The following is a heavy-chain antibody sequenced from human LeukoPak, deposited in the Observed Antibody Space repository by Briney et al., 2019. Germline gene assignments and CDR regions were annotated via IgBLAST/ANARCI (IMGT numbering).Heavy chain of an antibody. Sequence: SVKVSCKASGGTYSSYAISWVRQAPGQGLEWMGGIIPIFGTANYAQKFQGRVTITADESTSTAYMELSSLRSEDTAVYYCARGRGPGYYYYMDVWGKGTTVTVSS. V-gene: IGHV1-69*13. D-gene: IGHD1-26*01. CDR1: GGTYSSYA. CDR2: IIPIFGTA. CDR3: ARGRGPGYYYYMDV. J-gene: IGHJ6*03.